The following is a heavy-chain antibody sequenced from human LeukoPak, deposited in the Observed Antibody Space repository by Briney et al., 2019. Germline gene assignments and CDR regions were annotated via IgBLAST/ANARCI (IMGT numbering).Heavy chain of an antibody. CDR2: ISSSSSYI. V-gene: IGHV3-21*01. Sequence: GGSLRLSCAASGFTLSTYSMNWVRQAPGKGLEWVSSISSSSSYIYYADSLKGRFTISRDNAKNSLYLQLNSLRAEDTAVYYCARDSSGWYHWFDPWGQGTLVTVSS. J-gene: IGHJ5*02. D-gene: IGHD6-19*01. CDR3: ARDSSGWYHWFDP. CDR1: GFTLSTYS.